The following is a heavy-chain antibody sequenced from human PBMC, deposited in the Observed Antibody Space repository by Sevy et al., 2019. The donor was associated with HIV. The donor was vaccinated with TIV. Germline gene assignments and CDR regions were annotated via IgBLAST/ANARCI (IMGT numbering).Heavy chain of an antibody. CDR1: GFTYS. D-gene: IGHD5-12*01. CDR2: ISDSSANI. Sequence: GGSLRLSCVASGFTYSMNWVRQAPGQGLEWVSYISDSSANIHYADSVKGRFTISRDNAKNSLYLQMNTLRAEDTAVYYCASQRGGYERLYYFDSWGQGTLVTVSS. V-gene: IGHV3-48*01. J-gene: IGHJ4*02. CDR3: ASQRGGYERLYYFDS.